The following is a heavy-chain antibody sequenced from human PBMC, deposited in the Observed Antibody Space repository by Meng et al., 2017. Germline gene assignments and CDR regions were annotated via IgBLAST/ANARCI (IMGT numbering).Heavy chain of an antibody. CDR2: IIPIFGTA. CDR3: AREAAAGTVDH. CDR1: GGTFSSYA. J-gene: IGHJ4*02. V-gene: IGHV1-69*13. Sequence: SVQVSCKASGGTFSSYAISWVRQAPGQGLEWMGGIIPIFGTADYAQKLQGRVTITADESTSTAYLKLSSLRSEDTAVYYCAREAAAGTVDHWGQGTLVTVSS. D-gene: IGHD6-13*01.